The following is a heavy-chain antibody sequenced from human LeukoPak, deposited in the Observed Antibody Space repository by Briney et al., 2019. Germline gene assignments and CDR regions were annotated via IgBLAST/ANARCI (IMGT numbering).Heavy chain of an antibody. J-gene: IGHJ6*03. CDR1: GGSISSYY. CDR3: AREQWLEKGDYYYYYMDV. CDR2: IYTSGST. V-gene: IGHV4-4*07. D-gene: IGHD6-19*01. Sequence: PSETLSLTCTVSGGSISSYYWSWIRQPARKGLEWIGRIYTSGSTNYNPSLKSRVTMSVDTSKNQFSLKLSSVTAADTAVYYCAREQWLEKGDYYYYYMDVWGKGTTVTISS.